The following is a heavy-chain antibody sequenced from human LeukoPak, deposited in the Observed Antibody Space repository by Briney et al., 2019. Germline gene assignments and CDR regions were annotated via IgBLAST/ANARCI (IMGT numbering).Heavy chain of an antibody. CDR3: ARRGGNYNPLNFLYGPFDS. V-gene: IGHV5-51*01. J-gene: IGHJ4*02. CDR1: GYSFTNYW. CDR2: IYPGDSDT. D-gene: IGHD4-23*01. Sequence: GESLKISCKGSGYSFTNYWIGWVRQMPGKGLEWMGIIYPGDSDTRYSTSFQGQVTISADKSISTAYLQWSSLRAADTAIYYCARRGGNYNPLNFLYGPFDSWGQGTLVTVSS.